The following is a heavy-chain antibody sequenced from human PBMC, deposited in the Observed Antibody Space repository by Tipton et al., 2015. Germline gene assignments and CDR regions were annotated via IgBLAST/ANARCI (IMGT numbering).Heavy chain of an antibody. D-gene: IGHD2-21*01. CDR2: IYHVGET. Sequence: TLSLTCTVSGGSFNDFYSSWIRQPPGKGLEWVGEIYHVGETNYNPSLKSRLTISVDTSKSRLSQTLTSLTAADTAVYYCARGHCFNSGCHPQDEAFYIWGHGTMLSVSS. CDR1: GGSFNDFY. J-gene: IGHJ3*02. CDR3: ARGHCFNSGCHPQDEAFYI. V-gene: IGHV4-34*01.